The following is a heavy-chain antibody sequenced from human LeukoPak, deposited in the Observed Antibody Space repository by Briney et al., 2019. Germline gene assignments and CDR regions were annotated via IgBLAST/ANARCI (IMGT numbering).Heavy chain of an antibody. Sequence: PGGSLRLSCAASGFTVSSNYMSWVRQAPGKGLERVSVIYSGGSTYYADSVKGRFTISRDNSKNTLYLQMNSLRAEDTAVYYCAREGKQPYWHFDLWGRGTLVTVSS. CDR2: IYSGGST. J-gene: IGHJ2*01. D-gene: IGHD6-13*01. CDR1: GFTVSSNY. V-gene: IGHV3-66*01. CDR3: AREGKQPYWHFDL.